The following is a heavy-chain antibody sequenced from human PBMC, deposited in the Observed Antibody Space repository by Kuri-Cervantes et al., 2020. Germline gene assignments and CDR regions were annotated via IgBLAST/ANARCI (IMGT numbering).Heavy chain of an antibody. J-gene: IGHJ4*02. D-gene: IGHD4-17*01. CDR2: IIPIFGTA. CDR3: ARASPYGDYVGY. CDR1: GGTFSSYA. V-gene: IGHV1-69*13. Sequence: SVKVSCKASGGTFSSYAISWVRQAPGQGLEWMGGIIPIFGTANYAQKFQGRVTITADESTSTAYMELSSLRSKDTAVYYCARASPYGDYVGYWGQGTLVTVSS.